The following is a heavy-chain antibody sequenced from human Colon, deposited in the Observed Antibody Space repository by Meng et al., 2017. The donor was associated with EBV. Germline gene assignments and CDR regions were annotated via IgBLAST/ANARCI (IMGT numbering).Heavy chain of an antibody. CDR1: GDSVSGNRAA. D-gene: IGHD1-26*01. V-gene: IGHV6-1*01. J-gene: IGHJ4*02. Sequence: QVPLQPAGPGLVEPSQTLSLTCATSGDSVSGNRAAWNWIRQSPSRGLEWLGRTYYRSKWYNDYAVSVKSRITINPDTSKNQFSLQLNSVTPEDTAVYYCARVAVGISSFDYWGQGTLVTVSS. CDR2: TYYRSKWYN. CDR3: ARVAVGISSFDY.